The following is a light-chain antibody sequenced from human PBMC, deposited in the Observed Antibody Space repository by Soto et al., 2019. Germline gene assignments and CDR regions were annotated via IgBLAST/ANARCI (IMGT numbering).Light chain of an antibody. CDR2: DGR. Sequence: QSVLTQPASVSGSPGQSITISCTGTSSDVGGYNFVSWYQQHPGKAPKFIIYDGRNRPSGVSNRFSGSRSGNTASLTISGLQAEDEADYYCSSYTSSSTVIFGGGTKLTVL. CDR3: SSYTSSSTVI. CDR1: SSDVGGYNF. V-gene: IGLV2-14*03. J-gene: IGLJ2*01.